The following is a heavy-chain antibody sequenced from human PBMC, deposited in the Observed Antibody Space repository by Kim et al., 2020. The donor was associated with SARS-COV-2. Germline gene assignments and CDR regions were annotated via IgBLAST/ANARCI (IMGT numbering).Heavy chain of an antibody. CDR2: INPNSGGT. D-gene: IGHD3-3*01. CDR1: GYTFTGYY. V-gene: IGHV1-2*06. J-gene: IGHJ6*02. Sequence: ASVKVSCKASGYTFTGYYMHWVRQAPGQGLEWMGRINPNSGGTNYAQKFQGRVTMTRDTSISTAYMELSRLRSDDTAVYYCARSFWRGERGLYYDFWSGYPPYYYGMDVWGQGTTVTVSS. CDR3: ARSFWRGERGLYYDFWSGYPPYYYGMDV.